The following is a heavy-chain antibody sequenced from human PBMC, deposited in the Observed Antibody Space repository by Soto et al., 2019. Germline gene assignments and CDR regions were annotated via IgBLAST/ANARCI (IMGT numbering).Heavy chain of an antibody. V-gene: IGHV3-23*01. CDR1: GFTFSSYA. D-gene: IGHD1-26*01. Sequence: EVQLLESGGGLVQPGGSLRLSCAASGFTFSSYAMSWVRQAPGKGLEWVSAISGSGGSTYYADSVKGRFTISRDNSKNTLYLLMNSLRAEDTAVYYCAKDEVGAVYYYYYGMDVWGQGTTVIVSS. CDR2: ISGSGGST. J-gene: IGHJ6*02. CDR3: AKDEVGAVYYYYYGMDV.